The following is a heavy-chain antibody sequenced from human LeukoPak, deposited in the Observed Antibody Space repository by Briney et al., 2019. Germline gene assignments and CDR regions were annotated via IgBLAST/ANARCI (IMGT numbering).Heavy chain of an antibody. CDR3: ARGSDGIIDY. CDR2: IGTAGDT. Sequence: PGGSLRLSCAASGFTFSSYDMHWVRQATGKGLEWVSAIGTAGDTYYPGSVKGRFTISRENAKNALYLQMNSLRAGGTAVYYCARGSDGIIDYWGQGTLVTVSS. D-gene: IGHD1-14*01. V-gene: IGHV3-13*01. J-gene: IGHJ4*02. CDR1: GFTFSSYD.